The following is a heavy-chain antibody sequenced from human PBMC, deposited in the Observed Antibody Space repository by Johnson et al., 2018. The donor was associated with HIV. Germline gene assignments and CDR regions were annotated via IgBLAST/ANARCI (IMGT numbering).Heavy chain of an antibody. V-gene: IGHV3-20*04. CDR2: INWNGGST. CDR1: GFTFDDYG. CDR3: AKVFSVELPAFDI. J-gene: IGHJ3*02. Sequence: MLLVESGGGVVRPGWSLTLSCAASGFTFDDYGMTWVRQAPGKGLEWVSCINWNGGSTGYADSVKGRFTISRDNAKNSLYLQMNSLRAEDTALYYCAKVFSVELPAFDIWGQGTMVTVSS. D-gene: IGHD1-26*01.